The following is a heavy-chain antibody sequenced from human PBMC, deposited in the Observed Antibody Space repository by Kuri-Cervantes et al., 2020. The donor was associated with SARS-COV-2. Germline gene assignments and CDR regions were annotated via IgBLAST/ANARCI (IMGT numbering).Heavy chain of an antibody. J-gene: IGHJ5*02. Sequence: GESLKISCAASGFTFSSYGMHWVRQAPGKGLEWVSYISRSCSYTNYADSAKGRFTISRDNAKNSLYLQMNSLRAEDTAVYYCAREVGWFDPWGQGTLVTVSS. D-gene: IGHD3-16*01. V-gene: IGHV3-21*05. CDR3: AREVGWFDP. CDR1: GFTFSSYG. CDR2: ISRSCSYT.